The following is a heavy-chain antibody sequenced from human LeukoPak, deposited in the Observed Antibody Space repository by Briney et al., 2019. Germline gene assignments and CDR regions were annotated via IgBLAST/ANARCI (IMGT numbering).Heavy chain of an antibody. CDR3: ARNIWFGESSDAFDI. CDR1: GHTFTGYY. CDR2: INPNSGGT. Sequence: ASVTVSCKASGHTFTGYYMHWVRQAPGQGLEWMGWINPNSGGTNYAQKFQGRVTMTRDTSISTAYMELSRLRSDDTAVYYCARNIWFGESSDAFDIWGQGTMVTVSS. J-gene: IGHJ3*02. V-gene: IGHV1-2*02. D-gene: IGHD3-10*01.